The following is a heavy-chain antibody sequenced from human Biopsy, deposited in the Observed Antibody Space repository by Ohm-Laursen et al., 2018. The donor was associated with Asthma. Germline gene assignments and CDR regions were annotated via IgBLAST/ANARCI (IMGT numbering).Heavy chain of an antibody. CDR2: ISGGGPST. J-gene: IGHJ4*02. D-gene: IGHD6-19*01. CDR1: GLTFSDYW. Sequence: GSLRLSCSASGLTFSDYWMHWVRQAPGRGLEWVATISGGGPSTFYAASVKGRFTISSDTLKNTVFLHLSSLRAEDTAVYYCAKESGTVGWHADYLEEWGRGTLVTVSS. V-gene: IGHV3-23*01. CDR3: AKESGTVGWHADYLEE.